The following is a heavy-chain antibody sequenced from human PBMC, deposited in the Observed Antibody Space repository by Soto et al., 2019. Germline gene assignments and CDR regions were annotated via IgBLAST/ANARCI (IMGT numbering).Heavy chain of an antibody. Sequence: HPWGSLRISCTPSEFTFRNYALLWVRQAPGRGLERAALISYDGDHKYYPDSARGRFTVPIDNFKNMLFLQMDSLTPEDTSVYYCAQKIMGYAAHPDALDVWGQGTTVTASS. CDR1: EFTFRNYA. D-gene: IGHD5-12*01. V-gene: IGHV3-30*03. CDR2: ISYDGDHK. J-gene: IGHJ6*01. CDR3: AQKIMGYAAHPDALDV.